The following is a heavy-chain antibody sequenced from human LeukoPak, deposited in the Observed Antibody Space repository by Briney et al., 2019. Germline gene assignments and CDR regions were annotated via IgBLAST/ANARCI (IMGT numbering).Heavy chain of an antibody. Sequence: GGSLRLSCAASGFTFSSYWMSWVRQAPGKGLEWVANIKQDGSEKYYVDSVKGRFTISRDNAKNSLYLQMNSLRAEDTALYYCAKDRGYSGYDGEGGLDYWGQGTLVTVSS. V-gene: IGHV3-7*03. J-gene: IGHJ4*02. CDR1: GFTFSSYW. CDR2: IKQDGSEK. CDR3: AKDRGYSGYDGEGGLDY. D-gene: IGHD5-12*01.